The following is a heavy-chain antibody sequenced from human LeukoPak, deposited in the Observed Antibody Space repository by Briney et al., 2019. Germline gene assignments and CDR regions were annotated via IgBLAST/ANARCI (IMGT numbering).Heavy chain of an antibody. CDR1: GFTFSNYG. CDR3: VREGYYSHSSGYTSYYFDY. CDR2: IRYDGGNK. D-gene: IGHD3-22*01. Sequence: GGSLRLSCAASGFTFSNYGMHWVRQAPGKGLEWVAFIRYDGGNKYYADSVKGRFSISRDNSKNTLYLQMNSLRAEDTALYYCVREGYYSHSSGYTSYYFDYWGQGTLVTVSS. V-gene: IGHV3-30*02. J-gene: IGHJ4*02.